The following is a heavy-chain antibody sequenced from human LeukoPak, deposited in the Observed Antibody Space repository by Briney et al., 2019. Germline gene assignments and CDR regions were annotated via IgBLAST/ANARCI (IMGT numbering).Heavy chain of an antibody. D-gene: IGHD3-22*01. V-gene: IGHV1-18*01. CDR3: ARPSSPQKWLSDSDAFDI. CDR1: GYTFTSYG. J-gene: IGHJ3*02. Sequence: ASVNVSCKASGYTFTSYGISCVRRTPGQGLEWVGWICASNGNTNYAQKLQGRVTMTTDTSTSTAYMELRSLRSDDTAVYYCARPSSPQKWLSDSDAFDIWGQGTMVTVSS. CDR2: ICASNGNT.